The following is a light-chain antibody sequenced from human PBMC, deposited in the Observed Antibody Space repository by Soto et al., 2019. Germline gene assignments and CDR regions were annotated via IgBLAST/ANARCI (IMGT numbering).Light chain of an antibody. J-gene: IGKJ1*01. Sequence: EIVLTQSPATLSLSPGERATLSCRASQRISSNYLGWYQQKPGQAPRLLIYAASSRATGIPDRFSGSGSGTDFTLTISRLEPEDFAVYYCQDYGSSPQTFGQGTKVDIK. CDR3: QDYGSSPQT. CDR2: AAS. CDR1: QRISSNY. V-gene: IGKV3-20*01.